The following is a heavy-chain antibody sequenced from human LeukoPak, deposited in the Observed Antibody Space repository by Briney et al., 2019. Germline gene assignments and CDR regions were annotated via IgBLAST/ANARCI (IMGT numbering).Heavy chain of an antibody. V-gene: IGHV3-30*14. D-gene: IGHD6-19*01. J-gene: IGHJ4*02. CDR3: ARAMDSSGWLVIFGY. CDR1: GFTFSSND. CDR2: ISYDGSNK. Sequence: GGSLRLSCAASGFTFSSNDMNWVRQAPGQWLEWVSVISYDGSNKYYADSVRGRFTISIDNSKNTLYLQMNSLRAEDTAVYYCARAMDSSGWLVIFGYWGQGTLVTVSS.